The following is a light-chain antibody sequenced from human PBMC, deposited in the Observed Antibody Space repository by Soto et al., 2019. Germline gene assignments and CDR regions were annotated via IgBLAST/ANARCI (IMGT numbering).Light chain of an antibody. J-gene: IGKJ3*01. CDR3: QQRSNWPPIFT. V-gene: IGKV3D-20*02. CDR2: GAS. Sequence: EIVLTQSPGSLSLSPGQRATLSCRASQSVDTTFFAWYQKKPRQAPRLLIQGASKRATGIPDRFSGSGSGTDFTLIISRLEPEDFAVYYCQQRSNWPPIFTFGPGTKVDIK. CDR1: QSVDTTF.